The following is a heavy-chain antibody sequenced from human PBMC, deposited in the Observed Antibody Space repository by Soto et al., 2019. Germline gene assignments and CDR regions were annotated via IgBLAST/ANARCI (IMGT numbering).Heavy chain of an antibody. CDR2: IKEDGSER. V-gene: IGHV3-7*05. Sequence: GGSLRLSCAASGFTFSSHWMSWVRQAPGKGLEWVANIKEDGSERYHVDSVKGRFTISRDNGKNSLYLQMNSLRAEDTAVYYCARDISSDYWFDLWGQGTLVTVSS. CDR1: GFTFSSHW. CDR3: ARDISSDYWFDL. D-gene: IGHD2-21*02. J-gene: IGHJ5*02.